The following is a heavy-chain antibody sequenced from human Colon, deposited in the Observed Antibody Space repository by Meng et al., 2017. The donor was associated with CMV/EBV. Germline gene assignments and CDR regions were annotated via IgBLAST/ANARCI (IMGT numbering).Heavy chain of an antibody. CDR1: AYTLPDYY. V-gene: IGHV1-2*02. Sequence: ASAYTLPDYYVHGVRQAPGQGLEWMGWINPNSGGTNYAQKFEGRVTMTRDTSISTAYMEMRRLTSDDTAVYYCARDSLGFKVWFGPWGQGTLVTVSS. D-gene: IGHD3-3*01. J-gene: IGHJ5*02. CDR3: ARDSLGFKVWFGP. CDR2: INPNSGGT.